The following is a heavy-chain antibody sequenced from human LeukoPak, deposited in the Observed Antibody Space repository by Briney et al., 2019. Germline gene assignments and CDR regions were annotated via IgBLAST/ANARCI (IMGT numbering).Heavy chain of an antibody. CDR3: VRGPYGASISNWFDP. CDR1: GGSISSASYS. CDR2: IYYSGSA. D-gene: IGHD4/OR15-4a*01. Sequence: SQTLSLTCAVSGGSISSASYSWSWIRQPPGKGLEWIGYIYYSGSAYYNPSLKSRFTMSVDTSKNQFSLNLRSVTAADTAVYYCVRGPYGASISNWFDPWGQGLLVTVSS. V-gene: IGHV4-30-4*07. J-gene: IGHJ5*02.